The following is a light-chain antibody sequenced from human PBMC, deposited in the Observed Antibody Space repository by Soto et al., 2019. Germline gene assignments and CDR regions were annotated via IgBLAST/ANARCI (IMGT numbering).Light chain of an antibody. CDR1: QTIVSW. J-gene: IGKJ1*01. CDR3: QQDNSFSVT. V-gene: IGKV1-5*03. CDR2: KAS. Sequence: DIQMTQSPSTLSASVGDRVTITCRASQTIVSWLAWYQQKPGKAPKLLIYKASSLQSGVPSRFSGSGSGTEFTLTISSLQPDDFATYYCQQDNSFSVTFGQGTKVEIK.